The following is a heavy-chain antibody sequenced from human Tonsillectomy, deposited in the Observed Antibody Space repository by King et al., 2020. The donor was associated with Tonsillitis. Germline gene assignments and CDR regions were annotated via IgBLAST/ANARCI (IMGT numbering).Heavy chain of an antibody. D-gene: IGHD3-10*01. CDR2: INPNSGDT. J-gene: IGHJ4*02. Sequence: QLVQSGAEVKKPGASVKVSCKASGYTFTGYYMHWVRQAPGQGLEWMGWINPNSGDTNSAQKFQGRVTMTRDTSISTAYMDLSRLRSDDTAVYYCAETGSPIAPVFDYWGQGTLVTVSS. V-gene: IGHV1-2*02. CDR1: GYTFTGYY. CDR3: AETGSPIAPVFDY.